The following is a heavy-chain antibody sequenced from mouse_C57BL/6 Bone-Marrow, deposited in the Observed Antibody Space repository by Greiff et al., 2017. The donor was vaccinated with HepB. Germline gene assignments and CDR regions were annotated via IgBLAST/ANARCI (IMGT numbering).Heavy chain of an antibody. V-gene: IGHV1-77*01. J-gene: IGHJ2*01. CDR2: IGPGSGST. CDR3: ARGDGYYVGYFDY. Sequence: QVHVKQSGAELVKPGASVKISCKASGYTFTDYYINWVEQRTGQGLEWIGKIGPGSGSTYYNEKFKGKATLTADKSSSTAYMQLSSLTSEDSAVYFCARGDGYYVGYFDYWGQGTTLTVSS. CDR1: GYTFTDYY. D-gene: IGHD2-3*01.